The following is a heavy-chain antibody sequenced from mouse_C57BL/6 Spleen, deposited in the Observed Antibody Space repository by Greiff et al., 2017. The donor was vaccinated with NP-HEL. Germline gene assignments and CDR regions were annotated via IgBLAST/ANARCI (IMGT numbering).Heavy chain of an antibody. CDR2: INPSTGGT. D-gene: IGHD4-1*01. CDR3: ATNTWFAY. J-gene: IGHJ3*01. V-gene: IGHV1-42*01. CDR1: GYSFTGYY. Sequence: VQLKQSGPELVKPGASVKISCKASGYSFTGYYMNWVKQSPEKSLEWIGEINPSTGGTTYNQKFKAKATLTVDKSSSTAYMQLKSLTSEDSAVYYCATNTWFAYWGKGTLVTVSA.